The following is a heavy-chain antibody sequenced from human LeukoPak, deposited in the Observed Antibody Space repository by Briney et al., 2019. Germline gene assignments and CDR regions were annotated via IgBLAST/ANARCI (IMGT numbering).Heavy chain of an antibody. CDR2: ISGGGGST. Sequence: GGPLRLSCAGYGFTFSSYDMSWVRQAPGKGLEWVSVISGGGGSTYYADSVKGRFTISRDNSKNTLYLHMNSLRAEDTAVYYCAKVVEADLIDYWGQGTLVTVSS. CDR3: AKVVEADLIDY. CDR1: GFTFSSYD. V-gene: IGHV3-23*01. D-gene: IGHD3/OR15-3a*01. J-gene: IGHJ4*02.